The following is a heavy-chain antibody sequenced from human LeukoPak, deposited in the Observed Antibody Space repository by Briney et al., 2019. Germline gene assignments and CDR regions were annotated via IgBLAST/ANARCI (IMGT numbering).Heavy chain of an antibody. CDR2: IYTTGST. CDR1: GGSISSGSYY. J-gene: IGHJ4*02. V-gene: IGHV4-61*02. CDR3: ARGHYDSSGYYEYYFDY. D-gene: IGHD3-22*01. Sequence: SQTLSLTCTVSGGSISSGSYYWSWIRQPAGKGLDWIGRIYTTGSTNYNPSLKSRVTISVDTSKNQFSLKLSSVTAADTAVYYCARGHYDSSGYYEYYFDYWGQGTLVTVSS.